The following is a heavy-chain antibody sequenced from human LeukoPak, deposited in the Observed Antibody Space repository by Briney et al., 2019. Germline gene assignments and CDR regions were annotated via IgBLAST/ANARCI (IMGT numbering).Heavy chain of an antibody. Sequence: ASVKVSCKASGYTFTSYGISWVRQAPGQGLEWMGWISAYNGNTNYAQKFQGRVTMTRNTSISTAYMELSSLRSEDTAVYYCARGSYDFWKENEIDYWGQGTLVTVSS. CDR1: GYTFTSYG. V-gene: IGHV1-18*01. CDR2: ISAYNGNT. CDR3: ARGSYDFWKENEIDY. J-gene: IGHJ4*02. D-gene: IGHD3-3*01.